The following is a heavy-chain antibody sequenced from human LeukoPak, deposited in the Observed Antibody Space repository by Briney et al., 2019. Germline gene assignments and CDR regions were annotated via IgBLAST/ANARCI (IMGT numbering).Heavy chain of an antibody. CDR2: ISSNGGST. V-gene: IGHV3-64D*06. J-gene: IGHJ4*02. CDR3: ARGYVWGSEGDYFDY. Sequence: GGSLRLSCSASGFTFSSYAMHWVRQAPGKGLEYVSAISSNGGSTYYADSVKGRFTISRDNSKNTLYLQMSSLRAEDTAVYYCARGYVWGSEGDYFDYWGQGTLVTVSS. D-gene: IGHD3-16*01. CDR1: GFTFSSYA.